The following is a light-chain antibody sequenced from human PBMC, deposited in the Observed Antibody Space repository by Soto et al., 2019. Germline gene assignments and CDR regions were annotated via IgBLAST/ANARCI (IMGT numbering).Light chain of an antibody. CDR3: ATWHASLPGEV. Sequence: QSVLTQSPSVSAAPGQQVTISCSGSSSNIGNNYVSWYQQLPGTAPKLLIYDNNKRPSGIPDRFSGSKSGTSGTLDITGLQTGDEADYYCATWHASLPGEVFGGGTKLTVL. CDR2: DNN. V-gene: IGLV1-51*01. J-gene: IGLJ2*01. CDR1: SSNIGNNY.